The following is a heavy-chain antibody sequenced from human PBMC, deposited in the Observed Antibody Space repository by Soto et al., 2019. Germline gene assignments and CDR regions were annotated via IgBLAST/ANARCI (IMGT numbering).Heavy chain of an antibody. CDR1: GGSISSYY. V-gene: IGHV4-59*01. J-gene: IGHJ4*02. CDR2: IYYSGST. CDR3: ARAFVGVANLYYFDY. Sequence: SETLTLTCTVSGGSISSYYWSWIRQPPGKGLEWIGYIYYSGSTNYNPSLKSRVTISVDTSKNQFSLKLSSVTAADTAVYYCARAFVGVANLYYFDYWGQGTLVTVSS. D-gene: IGHD3-3*01.